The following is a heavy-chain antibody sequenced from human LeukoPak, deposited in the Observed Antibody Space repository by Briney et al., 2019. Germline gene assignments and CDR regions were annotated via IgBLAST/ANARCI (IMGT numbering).Heavy chain of an antibody. J-gene: IGHJ4*02. CDR3: ARVRGAITYYFDY. CDR1: GFTFSNYA. V-gene: IGHV3-23*01. CDR2: ISGSGAGT. Sequence: GGFLRLSCAASGFTFSNYALSWVRQTQGKGLEWVSTISGSGAGTYYPESLRGRFTISRDNSRNTLYLQMNSLRDEDTAIYYCARVRGAITYYFDYCGQGTLVTVSS. D-gene: IGHD1-26*01.